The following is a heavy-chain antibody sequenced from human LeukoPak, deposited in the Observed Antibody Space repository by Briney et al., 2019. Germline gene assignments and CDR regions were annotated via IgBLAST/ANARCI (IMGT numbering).Heavy chain of an antibody. D-gene: IGHD1-14*01. Sequence: SVKVSCKASGGTFSGYAISWVRQAPGQGLEWMGGIIPIFGTANYAQKFQGRVTITADESTSTAYMELSSLRSEDTAVYYCARMAEPIHRFDYWGQGTLVTVSS. V-gene: IGHV1-69*13. J-gene: IGHJ4*02. CDR3: ARMAEPIHRFDY. CDR1: GGTFSGYA. CDR2: IIPIFGTA.